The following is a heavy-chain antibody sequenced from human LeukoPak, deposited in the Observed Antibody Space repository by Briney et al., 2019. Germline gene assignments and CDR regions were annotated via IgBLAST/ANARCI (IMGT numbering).Heavy chain of an antibody. CDR1: GFTVSSNY. V-gene: IGHV3-66*02. J-gene: IGHJ4*02. CDR2: IYSGGST. CDR3: AREPEYGDYASKGFDY. D-gene: IGHD4-17*01. Sequence: PGGSLRLSCAASGFTVSSNYMSWVRQAPGKGLEWVSVIYSGGSTYYADSVKGRFTISRDNSKNTLYLQMNSLRAEDTAVYYCAREPEYGDYASKGFDYWGQGTLVTVSS.